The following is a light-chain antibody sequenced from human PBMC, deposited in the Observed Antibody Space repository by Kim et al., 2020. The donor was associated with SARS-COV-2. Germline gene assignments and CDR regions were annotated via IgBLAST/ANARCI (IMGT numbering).Light chain of an antibody. J-gene: IGLJ3*02. CDR3: SSYTSSSTQV. CDR1: SSDVGGYNY. CDR2: DVS. Sequence: GQSITISCTGTSSDVGGYNYVSWYQQHPGKAPKLMMYDVSNRPSGVSNRFSGSKSGNTASLTISGLQAEDEADYYCSSYTSSSTQVFGGGTQLTVL. V-gene: IGLV2-14*03.